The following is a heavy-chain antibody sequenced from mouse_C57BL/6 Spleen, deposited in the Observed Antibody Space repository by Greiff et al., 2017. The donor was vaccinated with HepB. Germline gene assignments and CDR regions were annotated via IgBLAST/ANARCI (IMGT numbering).Heavy chain of an antibody. J-gene: IGHJ2*01. D-gene: IGHD1-1*01. V-gene: IGHV1-39*01. CDR1: GYSFTDYN. Sequence: EVKLVESGPELVKPGASVKISCKASGYSFTDYNMNWVKQSNGKSLEWIGVINPNYGTTSYNQKFKGKATLTVDQSSSTAYMQLNSLTSDDSAVYYCAREEDYYGSSHFDYWGQGTTLTVSS. CDR3: AREEDYYGSSHFDY. CDR2: INPNYGTT.